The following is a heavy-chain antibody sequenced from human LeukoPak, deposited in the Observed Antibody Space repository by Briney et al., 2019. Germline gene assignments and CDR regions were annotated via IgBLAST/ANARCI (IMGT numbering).Heavy chain of an antibody. D-gene: IGHD3-10*01. Sequence: PGGSLRLSCAASGSTFSSYAMTWVRQAPGKGLEWVSVISSSGGSTYYADSVKGRFTISRDNSKSTLDLQMNSLRAEDTAVYYCASGEGTTYYYSSGSYYRLDYWGQGTLVTVSS. J-gene: IGHJ4*02. CDR2: ISSSGGST. CDR1: GSTFSSYA. V-gene: IGHV3-23*01. CDR3: ASGEGTTYYYSSGSYYRLDY.